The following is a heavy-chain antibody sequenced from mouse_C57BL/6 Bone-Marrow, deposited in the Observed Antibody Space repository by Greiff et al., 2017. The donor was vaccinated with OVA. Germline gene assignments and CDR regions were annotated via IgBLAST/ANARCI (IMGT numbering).Heavy chain of an antibody. V-gene: IGHV5-6*02. J-gene: IGHJ3*01. CDR1: GFTFSSYG. CDR2: ISSGGSYT. CDR3: ARKLRLSFAY. Sequence: DVKLVESGGDLVKPGGSLKLSCAASGFTFSSYGMSWVRQTPDKRLEWVATISSGGSYTYYPDSVKGRFTISRDNAKNTLYLQMSSLKSEDTAMYYCARKLRLSFAYWGQGTLVTVSA. D-gene: IGHD1-1*01.